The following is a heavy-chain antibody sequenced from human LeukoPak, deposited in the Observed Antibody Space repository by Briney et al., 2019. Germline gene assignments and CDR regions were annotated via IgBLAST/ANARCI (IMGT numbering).Heavy chain of an antibody. CDR1: GFTFSSCA. V-gene: IGHV3-23*01. Sequence: GGSLRLSCAASGFTFSSCAMSWVRQAPGKGLYWVSSISGSGGSTYYADSVKGRFTISRDNSKNTLYLQMNSLRAEDTAVYYCAKVYDFWSGYPDAFDIWGQGTMVTVSS. CDR2: ISGSGGST. CDR3: AKVYDFWSGYPDAFDI. J-gene: IGHJ3*02. D-gene: IGHD3-3*01.